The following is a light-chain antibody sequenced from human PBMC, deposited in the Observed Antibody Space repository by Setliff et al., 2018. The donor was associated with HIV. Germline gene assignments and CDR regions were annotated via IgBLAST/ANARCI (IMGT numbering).Light chain of an antibody. V-gene: IGLV2-14*01. Sequence: QSVLTQPASVSGSPGQSITISCTGTSSDVGGYNYVSWYQHHPGKAPKLMIYDVSNRPSGVSNRFSGSKSGNTASLTISGLQAEDEADYYCISYATTNTLPFGTGTKVTVL. CDR3: ISYATTNTLP. J-gene: IGLJ1*01. CDR2: DVS. CDR1: SSDVGGYNY.